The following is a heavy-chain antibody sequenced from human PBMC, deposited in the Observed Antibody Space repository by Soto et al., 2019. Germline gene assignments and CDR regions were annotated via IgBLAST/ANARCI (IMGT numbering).Heavy chain of an antibody. J-gene: IGHJ6*02. Sequence: GASVKVSCKASGGTFSSYAISWVRQAPGQGHEWMGGIFPIFCTANYAQKFQGRVTITADESTSTAFMELSSLRFEDTAVYYCVSKDIRVVTQYYYYYGMDVWGQGTTVTVSS. V-gene: IGHV1-69*13. CDR3: VSKDIRVVTQYYYYYGMDV. CDR1: GGTFSSYA. CDR2: IFPIFCTA. D-gene: IGHD2-15*01.